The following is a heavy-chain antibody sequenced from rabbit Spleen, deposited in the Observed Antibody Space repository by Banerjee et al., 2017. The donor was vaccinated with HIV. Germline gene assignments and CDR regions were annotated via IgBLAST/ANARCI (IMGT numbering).Heavy chain of an antibody. J-gene: IGHJ6*01. V-gene: IGHV1S45*01. Sequence: QEQLKESGGGLVQPGGSLKLSCKASGFTLSSYYMNWVRQAPGKGLEWIACIYAGGSDNTYYATWAKGRFTISKTSSTTVTLQMTSLAVADTATYFCARDTGSSFSSYGVDLWGPGTLVTVS. D-gene: IGHD8-1*01. CDR3: ARDTGSSFSSYGVDL. CDR1: GFTLSSYYM. CDR2: IYAGGSDNT.